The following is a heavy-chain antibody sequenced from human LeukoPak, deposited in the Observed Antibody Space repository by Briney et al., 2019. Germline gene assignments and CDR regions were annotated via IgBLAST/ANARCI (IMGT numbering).Heavy chain of an antibody. Sequence: ASVKVSCKTSGYIFAHNGISWVRQAPGQGPEWMGWISAYNGDTNYAQNFQGRVTMTRDTSTSTVYMELRSLRSDDTAVYYCARGAASSTRRDPFDYWGQGTLVTVSS. CDR3: ARGAASSTRRDPFDY. CDR1: GYIFAHNG. V-gene: IGHV1-18*01. CDR2: ISAYNGDT. D-gene: IGHD2-2*01. J-gene: IGHJ4*02.